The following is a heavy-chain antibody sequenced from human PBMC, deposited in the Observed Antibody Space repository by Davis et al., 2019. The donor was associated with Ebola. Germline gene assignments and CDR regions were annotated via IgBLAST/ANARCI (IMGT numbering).Heavy chain of an antibody. D-gene: IGHD4-17*01. V-gene: IGHV3-53*01. J-gene: IGHJ2*01. CDR3: TRHVSGDFWYFDL. CDR2: IYRDGRT. CDR1: GFVFRNYV. Sequence: GESLKISCAASGFVFRNYVMSWVRRAPGKGLEWVSVIYRDGRTYYADSVKGRFIVSRDNSKNTLFLQMDSLRADDTAVYYCTRHVSGDFWYFDLWGRGTLVSVSS.